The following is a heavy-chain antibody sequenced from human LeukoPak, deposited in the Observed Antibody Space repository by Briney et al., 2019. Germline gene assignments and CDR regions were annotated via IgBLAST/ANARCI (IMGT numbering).Heavy chain of an antibody. CDR2: IYYSGST. CDR3: ASTYYFDDSGYSRFDY. V-gene: IGHV4-59*08. Sequence: AETLSLTCTASGGSFSSYYWSWIRQPPGKGLEWMGYIYYSGSTNYNPSLMSRVTISVDTSKNQFSLKLSSVTAADTAVYYCASTYYFDDSGYSRFDYWGQGTLVTVSS. CDR1: GGSFSSYY. J-gene: IGHJ4*02. D-gene: IGHD3-22*01.